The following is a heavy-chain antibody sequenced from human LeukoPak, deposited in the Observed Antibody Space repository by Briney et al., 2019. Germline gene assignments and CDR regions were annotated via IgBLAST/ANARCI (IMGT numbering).Heavy chain of an antibody. J-gene: IGHJ4*02. CDR2: IWYDGSNK. CDR1: GFTFSSYG. V-gene: IGHV3-33*01. Sequence: GGSLRLSCAASGFTFSSYGMHWVRQAPGKGREGVAVIWYDGSNKYYADSVKGRFTISRDNSKNTLYLQMNSLRAEDTAVYYCARGRDIVLMVYDPLFDYWGQGTLVTVSS. CDR3: ARGRDIVLMVYDPLFDY. D-gene: IGHD2-8*01.